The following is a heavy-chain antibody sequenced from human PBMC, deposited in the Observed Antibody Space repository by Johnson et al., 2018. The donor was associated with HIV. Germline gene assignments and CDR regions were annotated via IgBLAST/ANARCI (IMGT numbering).Heavy chain of an antibody. J-gene: IGHJ3*02. D-gene: IGHD1-1*01. CDR3: TTDRYAFDI. CDR1: GFTFSNVW. V-gene: IGHV3-15*01. CDR2: IKRKIEGEAT. Sequence: VQLVESGGGVVRPGGSLRLSCAASGFTFSNVWMSWVRQAPGKGLEWVGRIKRKIEGEATDYAAPVKGRFTISRDDSKNNLYLQMNSLKTEDTAVYYCTTDRYAFDIWGQGTLVTVSS.